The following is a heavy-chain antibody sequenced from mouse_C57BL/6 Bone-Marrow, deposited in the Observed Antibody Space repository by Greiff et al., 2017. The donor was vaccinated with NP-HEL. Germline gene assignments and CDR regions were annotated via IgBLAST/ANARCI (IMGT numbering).Heavy chain of an antibody. V-gene: IGHV5-17*01. CDR1: GFTFSDYG. Sequence: EVQRVESGGGLVKPGGSLKLSCAASGFTFSDYGMHWVRQAPEKGLEWVAYISSGSSTISYADTVKGRFTISRDNAKNTLFRQMTSLRSEDTAMYYCARRVTPVWYFDVWGTGTTVTVSS. CDR2: ISSGSSTI. J-gene: IGHJ1*03. D-gene: IGHD2-5*01. CDR3: ARRVTPVWYFDV.